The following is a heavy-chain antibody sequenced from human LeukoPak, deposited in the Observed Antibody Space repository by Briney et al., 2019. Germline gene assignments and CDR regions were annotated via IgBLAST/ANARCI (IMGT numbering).Heavy chain of an antibody. CDR3: ARLSYWVFEI. D-gene: IGHD2-21*01. V-gene: IGHV3-7*01. CDR1: GFTFGTYA. Sequence: GRSLRLSCAASGFTFGTYAMHWVRQAPGKGLEWVANIKFDGSEKFYVDSVKGRFTISRDNAKNSLYLQMNSPRAEDTSVYFYARLSYWVFEIWGQGTMVTVSS. J-gene: IGHJ3*02. CDR2: IKFDGSEK.